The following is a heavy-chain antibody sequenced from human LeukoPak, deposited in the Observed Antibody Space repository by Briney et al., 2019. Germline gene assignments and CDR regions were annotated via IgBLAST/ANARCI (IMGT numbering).Heavy chain of an antibody. V-gene: IGHV3-66*01. J-gene: IGHJ6*02. CDR3: GRDNHATGLYGSSWYIAAGMDV. Sequence: GGSLRLSCAASGFTVSSNYIRWVRQAPGEGGEWGSVIYSGGSTYYAKSVKGRYTISEDNYQHTLYLQMNRLRAEDTAVYYCGRDNHATGLYGSSWYIAAGMDVWGQGTTVTVSS. CDR1: GFTVSSNY. CDR2: IYSGGST. D-gene: IGHD6-13*01.